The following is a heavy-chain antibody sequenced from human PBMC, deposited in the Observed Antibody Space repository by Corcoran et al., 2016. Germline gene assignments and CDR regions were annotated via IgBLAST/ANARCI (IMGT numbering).Heavy chain of an antibody. V-gene: IGHV4-39*07. Sequence: QLQLQESGPGLVKPSETLSLTCAVSGASISGSDNYHWGWIRQPPGKGLEWIASIYYTGSTYYNASLESRVTISVDTSKNQFSLKLNSVTAADTAMYYCAKIRGGSCCQHWGQGALITVSS. D-gene: IGHD3-10*01. CDR2: IYYTGST. CDR1: GASISGSDNYH. CDR3: AKIRGGSCCQH. J-gene: IGHJ1*01.